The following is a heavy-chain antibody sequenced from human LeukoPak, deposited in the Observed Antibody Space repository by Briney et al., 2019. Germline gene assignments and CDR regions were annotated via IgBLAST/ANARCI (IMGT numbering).Heavy chain of an antibody. Sequence: GESLKISCKGSGYSFTSYWTGWVRQMPGKGLEWMGIIYPGDSDTRYSPSFQGQVTISADKSISTAYLQWSSLKASDTAMYYCARPGYYGSGSYPYYFDYWGQGTLVTVSS. V-gene: IGHV5-51*01. CDR2: IYPGDSDT. CDR1: GYSFTSYW. J-gene: IGHJ4*02. D-gene: IGHD3-10*01. CDR3: ARPGYYGSGSYPYYFDY.